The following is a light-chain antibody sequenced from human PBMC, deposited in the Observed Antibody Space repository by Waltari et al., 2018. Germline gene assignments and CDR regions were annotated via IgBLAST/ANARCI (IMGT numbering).Light chain of an antibody. J-gene: IGKJ4*01. CDR2: AAS. V-gene: IGKV1-17*01. CDR1: QGIGND. Sequence: DIQMAQSPSSLSASVGDRVTITCRARQGIGNDLAWYQQKPGRAPNRLIYAASILQSGAPSRFSGSGSGTEFTLTINSLQPEDFATYYCLQHNSYPRTFGGGTKVEI. CDR3: LQHNSYPRT.